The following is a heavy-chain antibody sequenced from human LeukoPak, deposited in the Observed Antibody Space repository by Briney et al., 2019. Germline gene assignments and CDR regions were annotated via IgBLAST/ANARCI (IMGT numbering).Heavy chain of an antibody. CDR1: GFTFSSYA. CDR2: ISGSGGTT. J-gene: IGHJ4*02. D-gene: IGHD4-17*01. CDR3: AKEGVAVTTRGAYFDY. Sequence: GGSLRLSCAASGFTFSSYAMSWVRQAPGKGLEWVSAISGSGGTTNYADSVKGRFTISRDNSKNTLDLQMNSLRAEDTAVYYCAKEGVAVTTRGAYFDYWGQGTLVTVSS. V-gene: IGHV3-23*01.